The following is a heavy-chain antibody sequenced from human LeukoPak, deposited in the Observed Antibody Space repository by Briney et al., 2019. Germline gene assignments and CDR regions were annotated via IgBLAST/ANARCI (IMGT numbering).Heavy chain of an antibody. V-gene: IGHV3-7*01. CDR3: AKEGAYPIITYDS. CDR2: IKRDGNEK. J-gene: IGHJ5*01. CDR1: GLTFSSYW. Sequence: GGSLRLSCAASGLTFSSYWMNWVRQAPGKGLQWVANIKRDGNEKNYVDSVKGRFSISRDNAKNSLYLQMDSLRAEDTAVCYCAKEGAYPIITYDSWGQGALVTVSS. D-gene: IGHD3-10*01.